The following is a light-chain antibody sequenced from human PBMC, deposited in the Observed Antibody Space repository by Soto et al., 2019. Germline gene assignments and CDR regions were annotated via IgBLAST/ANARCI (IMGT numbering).Light chain of an antibody. Sequence: EIVLTQSPATPSLSPGERATLSCRASQSISTYLAWYQQKLGQAPRLLIFDASSWATGIPARFSGSGSGTDFTLTISSLEPEDFAVYYCQDRSHWPPPFGGGTKVEIK. V-gene: IGKV3-11*01. J-gene: IGKJ4*01. CDR2: DAS. CDR1: QSISTY. CDR3: QDRSHWPPP.